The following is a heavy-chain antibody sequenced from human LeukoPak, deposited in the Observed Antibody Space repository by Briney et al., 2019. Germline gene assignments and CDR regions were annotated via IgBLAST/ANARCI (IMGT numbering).Heavy chain of an antibody. Sequence: GGSLRLSCAASGFTFSRYWMHWVRQAPGKGLMWVSRISPDGSTTLYADSVKGRFTISRVNAKNTLYLQMNSLGAEDTAVYYCAKEGTPQVSTWYDLWGQGTHVIVSS. CDR3: AKEGTPQVSTWYDL. J-gene: IGHJ5*02. V-gene: IGHV3-74*03. D-gene: IGHD3-10*01. CDR2: ISPDGSTT. CDR1: GFTFSRYW.